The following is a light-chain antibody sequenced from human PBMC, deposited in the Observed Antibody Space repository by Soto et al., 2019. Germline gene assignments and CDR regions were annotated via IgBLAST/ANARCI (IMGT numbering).Light chain of an antibody. CDR2: AAS. Sequence: DIPMPPAPCTLSASILDRVNITYRASQRVGTSLAWYPQIPGTPPRVLIHAASILQSGVPSRFSGSGSGTEFSLTISSLQPDDFATYYFQQYSRYPLPFGGGTKVDIK. J-gene: IGKJ4*01. CDR1: QRVGTS. V-gene: IGKV1-5*03. CDR3: QQYSRYPLP.